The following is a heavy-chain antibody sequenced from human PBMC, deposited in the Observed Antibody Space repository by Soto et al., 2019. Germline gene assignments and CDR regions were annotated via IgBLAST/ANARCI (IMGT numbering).Heavy chain of an antibody. V-gene: IGHV1-18*01. CDR2: ISTFHGSI. J-gene: IGHJ4*02. CDR3: ARFYSSGWPRGYFDC. Sequence: QVQLVQSGGEVKKPGASVKVSCKAAGYTFTSHGISWVRQAPGQGLEWMGWISTFHGSINYAQKFQGRVTMTTDTSTSTAYMELRSLRSDDTAVYYCARFYSSGWPRGYFDCWGQGTPVTVSA. CDR1: GYTFTSHG. D-gene: IGHD6-19*01.